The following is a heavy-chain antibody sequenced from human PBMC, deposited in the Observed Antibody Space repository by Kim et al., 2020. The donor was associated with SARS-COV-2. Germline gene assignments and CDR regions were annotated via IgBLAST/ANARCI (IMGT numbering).Heavy chain of an antibody. CDR2: T. Sequence: TYYNPSLTSRITISTDTSQTHFSPTLTSVTTADTAVYYCATAAGDAFDIWGQGTMVTVSS. D-gene: IGHD6-13*01. CDR3: ATAAGDAFDI. J-gene: IGHJ3*02. V-gene: IGHV4-30-2*05.